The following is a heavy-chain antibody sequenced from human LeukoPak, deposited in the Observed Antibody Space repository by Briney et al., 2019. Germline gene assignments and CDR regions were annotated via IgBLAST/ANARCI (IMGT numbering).Heavy chain of an antibody. V-gene: IGHV3-48*04. Sequence: GGSLRLSCAASGFTFSSYSMNWVRQAPGKGLEWVSYISSSSSTIYYADSVKGRFTISRDNAKNSLYLQMNSLRAEDTAVYYCAKEGPIRFLEWCAFDYWGQGTLVTVSS. CDR3: AKEGPIRFLEWCAFDY. CDR2: ISSSSSTI. CDR1: GFTFSSYS. D-gene: IGHD3-3*01. J-gene: IGHJ4*02.